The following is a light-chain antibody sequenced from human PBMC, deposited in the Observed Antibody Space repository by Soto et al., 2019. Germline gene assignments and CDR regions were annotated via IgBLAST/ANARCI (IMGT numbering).Light chain of an antibody. Sequence: DVQITQSPSTLSASVGDRVTITCRASQGISNYLAWFQQKPGKVPQRLIYAASNLQSGVPSRFRGSGSGTEFTLTISSLKPEDFETYYCLQHNNYPWTFGQGTKVDIK. CDR1: QGISNY. CDR2: AAS. V-gene: IGKV1-17*03. J-gene: IGKJ1*01. CDR3: LQHNNYPWT.